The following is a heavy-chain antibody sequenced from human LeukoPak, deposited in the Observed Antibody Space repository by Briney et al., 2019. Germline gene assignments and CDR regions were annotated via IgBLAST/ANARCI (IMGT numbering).Heavy chain of an antibody. J-gene: IGHJ4*02. CDR2: LSGSGDAT. D-gene: IGHD3-22*01. V-gene: IGHV3-23*01. Sequence: GGSLRLSCAASGFTFSTFAMSWVRQAPGKTPEWVSSLSGSGDATFHAGSVLGRFTMSRDNSKNMVYLEMNSLRVEDTAVYYCAKGGLQLHYDSSGYHFLDYWGQGTLVTVSS. CDR3: AKGGLQLHYDSSGYHFLDY. CDR1: GFTFSTFA.